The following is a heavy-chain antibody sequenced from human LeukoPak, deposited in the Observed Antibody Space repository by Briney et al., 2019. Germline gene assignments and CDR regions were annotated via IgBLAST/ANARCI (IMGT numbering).Heavy chain of an antibody. CDR1: GYTFTGYY. Sequence: HWASVKVSCKASGYTFTGYYMHWVRQAPGQGLEWMGWIDPNSGGTNYAQKFQGRVTMTRDTSISTAYMELSRLRSEDTAVYYCAGVRRIDRYYDSSALWVPFDPWGQGTLVTVSS. CDR2: IDPNSGGT. J-gene: IGHJ5*02. CDR3: AGVRRIDRYYDSSALWVPFDP. D-gene: IGHD3-22*01. V-gene: IGHV1-2*02.